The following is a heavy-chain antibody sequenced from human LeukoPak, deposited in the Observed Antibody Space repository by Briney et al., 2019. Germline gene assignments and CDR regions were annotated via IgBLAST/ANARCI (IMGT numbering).Heavy chain of an antibody. CDR3: AREGSSGWTSGYYFDY. D-gene: IGHD6-19*01. Sequence: SQTLSLTCAISGDSVSSNSAAWNWIRQSPSRGLEWLGRTYYRSRWYNDYAVSVKSRITINPDTSKNQFSLQLNSVTPEDTAVYYCAREGSSGWTSGYYFDYWGQGTLVTVSS. CDR2: TYYRSRWYN. J-gene: IGHJ4*02. V-gene: IGHV6-1*01. CDR1: GDSVSSNSAA.